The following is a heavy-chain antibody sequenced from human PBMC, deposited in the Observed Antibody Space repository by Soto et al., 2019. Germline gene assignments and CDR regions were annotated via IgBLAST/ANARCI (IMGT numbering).Heavy chain of an antibody. J-gene: IGHJ6*03. CDR1: GGSISSYY. CDR3: GIALGDFWSGFHYYYMDV. Sequence: SETLSLTCTVSGGSISSYYWSWIRQPPGKGPEWIGYIYYSGSTNYNPSLKSRVTISVDTSKNQFSLKLSSVTAADTAVYYCGIALGDFWSGFHYYYMDVWGKGTTVTVSS. CDR2: IYYSGST. V-gene: IGHV4-59*01. D-gene: IGHD3-3*01.